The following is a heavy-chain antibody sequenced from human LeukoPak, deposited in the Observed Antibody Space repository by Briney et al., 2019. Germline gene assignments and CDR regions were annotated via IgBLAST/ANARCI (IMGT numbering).Heavy chain of an antibody. D-gene: IGHD6-19*01. CDR1: GGSISSYY. CDR2: IYYSGST. CDR3: ARGYSSGQLDY. J-gene: IGHJ4*02. Sequence: SETLSLTCTVSGGSISSYYWSWIRQPPGKGLEWIGYIYYSGSTNYNPSLKSRVTISVDTSKNQFSLKLSSVTDADTAVYYCARGYSSGQLDYWGQGTLVTVSS. V-gene: IGHV4-59*01.